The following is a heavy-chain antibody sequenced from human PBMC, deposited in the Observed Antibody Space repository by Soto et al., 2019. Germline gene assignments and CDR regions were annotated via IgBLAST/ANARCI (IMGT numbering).Heavy chain of an antibody. Sequence: KTSETLSLTCTVSGGSLSSGDYYWSWIRHPPGKGLEWIAYIYYRGSTYYNPSLKSRVTISVDTSKSQFSLKLSSVPAADAAVYYCARSSDSSGYYYVDYWGQGTLVTVSS. J-gene: IGHJ4*02. CDR1: GGSLSSGDYY. D-gene: IGHD3-22*01. CDR3: ARSSDSSGYYYVDY. V-gene: IGHV4-30-4*08. CDR2: IYYRGST.